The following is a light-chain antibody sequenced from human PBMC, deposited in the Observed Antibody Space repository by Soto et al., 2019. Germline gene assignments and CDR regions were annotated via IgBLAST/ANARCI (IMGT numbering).Light chain of an antibody. Sequence: DFQMTQSPSSLSASVGDRVTITCRASRDISSSLAWYQQKPGKVPKLLIYAASTLHAGVQSRFSGSGSGTFFTLTINSLQPEDVATYYCQKYNSAPNTFGRGTRLEIK. CDR3: QKYNSAPNT. CDR1: RDISSS. V-gene: IGKV1-27*01. J-gene: IGKJ2*01. CDR2: AAS.